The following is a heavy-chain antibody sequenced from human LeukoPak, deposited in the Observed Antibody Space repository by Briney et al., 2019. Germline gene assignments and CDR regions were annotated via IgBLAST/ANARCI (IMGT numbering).Heavy chain of an antibody. V-gene: IGHV4-61*02. Sequence: SETLSLTCTVSGGSISSGSYYWSWIRQPAGKGLEWIGRIYTSGSTNYNPSLKSRVTISVDTSKNQFSLKLSSVTAADTAVYYCGREGRITPYSGLDVWGQGTTVTVSS. CDR3: GREGRITPYSGLDV. J-gene: IGHJ6*02. CDR1: GGSISSGSYY. D-gene: IGHD1-14*01. CDR2: IYTSGST.